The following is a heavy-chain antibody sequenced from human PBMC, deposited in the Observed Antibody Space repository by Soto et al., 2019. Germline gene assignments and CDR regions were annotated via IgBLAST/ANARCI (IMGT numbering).Heavy chain of an antibody. CDR3: ARARYCGGDCYTYYFDY. V-gene: IGHV1-69*13. CDR2: IIPIFGTA. Sequence: SVKVSCKASGGTFSSYAISWVRQAPGQGLEWMGGIIPIFGTANYAQKFQGRVTITADESTSTAYMELSSLRSEDTAVYYCARARYCGGDCYTYYFDYWGQGTLVTVSS. D-gene: IGHD2-21*02. CDR1: GGTFSSYA. J-gene: IGHJ4*02.